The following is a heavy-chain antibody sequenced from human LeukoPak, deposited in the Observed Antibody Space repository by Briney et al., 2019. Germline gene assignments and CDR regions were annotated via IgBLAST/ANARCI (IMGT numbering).Heavy chain of an antibody. CDR2: IYYSGGT. J-gene: IGHJ4*02. V-gene: IGHV4-39*01. CDR3: ARRPIYGSGRLFYY. D-gene: IGHD3-10*01. CDR1: DGSISSSSYY. Sequence: SETLSLTCTVSDGSISSSSYYWGWIRQPPGKGLEWIGSIYYSGGTYYNPSLKSRVTISVDTSKNQFSLKLSSVTAADTAVYYCARRPIYGSGRLFYYWGQGTLVTVSS.